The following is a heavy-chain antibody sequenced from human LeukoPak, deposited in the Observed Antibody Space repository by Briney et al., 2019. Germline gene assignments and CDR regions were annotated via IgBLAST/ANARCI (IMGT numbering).Heavy chain of an antibody. D-gene: IGHD1-26*01. J-gene: IGHJ4*02. CDR2: INHSGST. CDR1: GGSFSGYY. CDR3: ASTTYRRFDY. V-gene: IGHV4-34*01. Sequence: SETLSLTCAVYGGSFSGYYWSWIRQPPGKGPEWIGEINHSGSTNYNPSLKSRVTISVDTSKNQFSLKLSSVTAADTAVYYCASTTYRRFDYWGQGTLVTVSS.